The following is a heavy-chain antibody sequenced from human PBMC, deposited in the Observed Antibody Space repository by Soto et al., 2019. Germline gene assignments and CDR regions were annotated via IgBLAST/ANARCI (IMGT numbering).Heavy chain of an antibody. CDR2: ISAYNGNT. Sequence: QVQLVQSGAEVKKPGASVKVSCKASGYTFTSYGISWVRQAPGQGLEWMGWISAYNGNTNYAQKLQGRVTMTTDTSPSTAYMELRSLRSDDTAVYYCARDQPQYYYDSSGYFDYWGQGTLVTVSS. V-gene: IGHV1-18*01. J-gene: IGHJ4*02. CDR3: ARDQPQYYYDSSGYFDY. CDR1: GYTFTSYG. D-gene: IGHD3-22*01.